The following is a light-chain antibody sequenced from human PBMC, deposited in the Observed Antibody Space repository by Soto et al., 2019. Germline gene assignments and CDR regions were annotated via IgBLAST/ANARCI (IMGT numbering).Light chain of an antibody. CDR2: DVS. J-gene: IGLJ1*01. CDR1: SSVVGGYNY. CDR3: CSYAGIYSYV. Sequence: QSALTQPRSVSGSPGQSVTISCTGTSSVVGGYNYVSWYQQHPGKAPKLMIYDVSKRPSGVPDRFSGSKSGNTASLTISGLQAEDEADYYCCSYAGIYSYVFGTGTKVTVL. V-gene: IGLV2-11*01.